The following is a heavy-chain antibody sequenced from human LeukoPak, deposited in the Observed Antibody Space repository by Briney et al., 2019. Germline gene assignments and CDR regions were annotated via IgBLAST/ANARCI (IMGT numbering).Heavy chain of an antibody. CDR2: ISAYNGNK. J-gene: IGHJ4*02. Sequence: ASVKVSCKASGYTFTSYGISWVRQAPGQGLEWMGWISAYNGNKNYAQKLQGRVTMTTDTSTSTAYMELRSLRSDDTAVYYCARDLGHSSGWPGSADWGQGTLVTVSS. D-gene: IGHD6-19*01. CDR3: ARDLGHSSGWPGSAD. CDR1: GYTFTSYG. V-gene: IGHV1-18*01.